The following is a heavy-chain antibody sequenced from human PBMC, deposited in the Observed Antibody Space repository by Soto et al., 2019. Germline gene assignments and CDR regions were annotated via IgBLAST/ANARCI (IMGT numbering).Heavy chain of an antibody. V-gene: IGHV4-31*03. CDR2: IYYSGST. Sequence: SETLSLTCTVSGGSISSGGYYWSWIRQHPGKGLEWIGYIYYSGSTYYNPSLKSRVTISVDTSKNQFSLKLSSVTAADTAVYYCARRNSGYDPGDLDYWGQGTLVTVSS. CDR1: GGSISSGGYY. J-gene: IGHJ4*02. D-gene: IGHD5-12*01. CDR3: ARRNSGYDPGDLDY.